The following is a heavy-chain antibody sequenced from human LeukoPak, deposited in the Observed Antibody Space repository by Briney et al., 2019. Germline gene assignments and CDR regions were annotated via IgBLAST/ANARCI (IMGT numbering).Heavy chain of an antibody. D-gene: IGHD3-22*01. J-gene: IGHJ3*02. CDR1: GGSISSYY. V-gene: IGHV4-59*01. CDR3: ARDAWRGSYYDSSGYSPAFDI. CDR2: IYYSGST. Sequence: SETLSLTXTVSGGSISSYYWSWIWQPPGKGLEWIGYIYYSGSTNYNPSLKSRVTISVDTSKNQFSLKLSSVTAADTAVYYCARDAWRGSYYDSSGYSPAFDIWGQGTMVTVSS.